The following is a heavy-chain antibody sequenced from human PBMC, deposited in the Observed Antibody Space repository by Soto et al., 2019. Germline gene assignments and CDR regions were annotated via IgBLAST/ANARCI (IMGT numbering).Heavy chain of an antibody. CDR2: ISYDGSNK. J-gene: IGHJ4*02. V-gene: IGHV3-30-3*01. D-gene: IGHD3-3*01. Sequence: PGGSLRLSCAASGFTFSSYAMHWVRQAPGKGLEWVAVISYDGSNKYYADSVKGRFTISRGNSKNTLYLQMNSLRAEDTAVYYRARWYYDFWSGTRPRWYFDYWGQGTLVTVSS. CDR1: GFTFSSYA. CDR3: ARWYYDFWSGTRPRWYFDY.